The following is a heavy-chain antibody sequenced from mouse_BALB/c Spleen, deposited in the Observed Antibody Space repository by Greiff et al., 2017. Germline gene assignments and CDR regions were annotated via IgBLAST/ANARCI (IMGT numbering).Heavy chain of an antibody. CDR2: ISCYNGAT. Sequence: LVKTGASVKISCKASGYSFTGYYMHWVKQSHGKSLEWIGYISCYNGATSYNQKFKGKATFTVDTSSSTAYMQFNSLTSEDSAVYYCAREAYGYDDAMDYWGQGTSVTVSS. V-gene: IGHV1S34*01. CDR3: AREAYGYDDAMDY. D-gene: IGHD2-14*01. CDR1: GYSFTGYY. J-gene: IGHJ4*01.